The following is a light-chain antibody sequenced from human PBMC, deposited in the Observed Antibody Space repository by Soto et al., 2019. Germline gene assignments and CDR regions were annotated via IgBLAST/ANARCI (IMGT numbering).Light chain of an antibody. CDR2: KAS. V-gene: IGKV1-5*03. Sequence: DIQMTQSPSTPSASVGDRVTLTFLASQSISSWLAWYQQKPGKAPKLLIYKASSLESGVPARFSGSGSGTEFTLTISSLQPDDFATYYCQQYSTYSRTFGQGTKVDI. CDR1: QSISSW. J-gene: IGKJ1*01. CDR3: QQYSTYSRT.